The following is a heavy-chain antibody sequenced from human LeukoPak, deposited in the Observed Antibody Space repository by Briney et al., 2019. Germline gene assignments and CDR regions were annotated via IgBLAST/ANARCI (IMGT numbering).Heavy chain of an antibody. V-gene: IGHV3-53*01. Sequence: GGSLRLSCAASGFTVSSNYMSWVRQAPGKGLERVSVIYSGGSTYYADSVKGRFTISRDNSKNTLYLQMNSLRAEDTAVYYCARGPDSSALFDYWGQGTLVTVSS. J-gene: IGHJ4*02. CDR1: GFTVSSNY. D-gene: IGHD3-22*01. CDR2: IYSGGST. CDR3: ARGPDSSALFDY.